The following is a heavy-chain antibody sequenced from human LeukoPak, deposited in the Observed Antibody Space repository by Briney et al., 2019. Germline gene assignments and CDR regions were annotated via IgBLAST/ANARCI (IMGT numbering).Heavy chain of an antibody. D-gene: IGHD5-18*01. Sequence: GGSLRLSCAASGFTFSSYAMSWVRQAPGKGLEWVSAISGSGGSTYYADSVKGRFTISRDNSKNALYLQMSSLRAEDTAVYYCVKEGRYSYGSDDYWGQGTLVTVSS. J-gene: IGHJ4*02. CDR1: GFTFSSYA. CDR3: VKEGRYSYGSDDY. CDR2: ISGSGGST. V-gene: IGHV3-23*01.